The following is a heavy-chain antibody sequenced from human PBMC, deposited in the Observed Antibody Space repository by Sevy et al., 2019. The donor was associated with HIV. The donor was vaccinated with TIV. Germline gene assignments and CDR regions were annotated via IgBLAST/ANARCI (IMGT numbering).Heavy chain of an antibody. J-gene: IGHJ5*02. D-gene: IGHD2-2*01. CDR2: INECGIT. CDR3: ARSPPVVVVPGAPSWFDP. Sequence: SETLSLTCAVHDGSFSGYYWNWIRQLPGKGLEWIGEINECGITYYNPSLKSRITISVDTSKKQFSLKLNSVTAVDPSVYFCARSPPVVVVPGAPSWFDPWGQGTLVTVSS. CDR1: DGSFSGYY. V-gene: IGHV4-34*01.